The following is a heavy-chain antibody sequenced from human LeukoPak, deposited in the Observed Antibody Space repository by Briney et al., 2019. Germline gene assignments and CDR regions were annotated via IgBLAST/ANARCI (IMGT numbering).Heavy chain of an antibody. Sequence: GGSLRLSCAASGFTFSSYWMSWVRQAPGKGLEWLANIKQDGSEKYYVDSVKGRFTISRDNAKNSLYLQMNSLRAEDTAVYYCARDSGSYHKAYYYYYYMDVWGKGTTVTVSS. D-gene: IGHD1-26*01. CDR2: IKQDGSEK. V-gene: IGHV3-7*01. CDR1: GFTFSSYW. CDR3: ARDSGSYHKAYYYYYYMDV. J-gene: IGHJ6*03.